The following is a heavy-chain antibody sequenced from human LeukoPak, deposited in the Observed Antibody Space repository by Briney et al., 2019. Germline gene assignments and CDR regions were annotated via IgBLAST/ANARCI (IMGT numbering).Heavy chain of an antibody. CDR3: ATGRGPDFTALLEENWFDP. Sequence: ASVKVSCKVSGYTLTELSMHWVRQAPGKGLEWMGGFDPEDGETIYAQKFQGRVTMTEDTSTDTAYMELSSLRSEDTAVYYCATGRGPDFTALLEENWFDPWGQGTLVTVSS. CDR1: GYTLTELS. D-gene: IGHD2-15*01. V-gene: IGHV1-24*01. J-gene: IGHJ5*02. CDR2: FDPEDGET.